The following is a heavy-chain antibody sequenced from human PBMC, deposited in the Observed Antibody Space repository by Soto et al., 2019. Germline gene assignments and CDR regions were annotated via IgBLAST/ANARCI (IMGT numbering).Heavy chain of an antibody. CDR1: GGTFSSYA. CDR2: VIPIFGTA. V-gene: IGHV1-69*01. CDR3: ASGGSGSWRYYFDY. D-gene: IGHD6-13*01. Sequence: VQLVQSGAEVKKPGSSVKVSCKASGGTFSSYAISWVRQAPGQGLEWKGGVIPIFGTANYAQKFQGRVTITADESTSTAYMERSSLRSEDTAVYYCASGGSGSWRYYFDYWGQGTLVTVSS. J-gene: IGHJ4*02.